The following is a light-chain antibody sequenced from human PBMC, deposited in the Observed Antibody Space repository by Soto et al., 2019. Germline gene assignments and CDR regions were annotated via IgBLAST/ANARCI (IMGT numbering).Light chain of an antibody. V-gene: IGKV3-20*01. CDR1: QSVSSSY. Sequence: EIVLTQYPGTLSLSPGERATLSCRASQSVSSSYLARYHQKPGQAPRLLIYGASSRATGIPDRFSGSGSGTDFTLTISRLEPEDFAVYYCQKYGSSPAFGGGTKVEIK. CDR2: GAS. CDR3: QKYGSSPA. J-gene: IGKJ4*01.